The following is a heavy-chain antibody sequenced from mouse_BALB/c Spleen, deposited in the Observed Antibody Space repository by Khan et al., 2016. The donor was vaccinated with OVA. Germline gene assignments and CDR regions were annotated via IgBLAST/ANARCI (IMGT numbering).Heavy chain of an antibody. CDR3: ARRAYYDNWYFDD. J-gene: IGHJ1*01. V-gene: IGHV3-2*02. CDR2: ISYSGST. CDR1: GYSITSDYA. D-gene: IGHD2-4*01. Sequence: EVELVESGPGLVKPSQSLSLTCTVTGYSITSDYAWNWIRQFPGNKLEWMGYISYSGSTSYNPSLKSRISITRDTSKNQFFLQLNSVTTGDTATYYCARRAYYDNWYFDDWGAGTTATVSS.